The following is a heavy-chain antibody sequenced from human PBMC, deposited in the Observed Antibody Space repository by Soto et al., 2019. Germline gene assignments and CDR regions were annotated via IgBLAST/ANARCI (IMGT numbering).Heavy chain of an antibody. D-gene: IGHD6-19*01. J-gene: IGHJ6*02. Sequence: SVKVSCKASGGTFSSYATSWVRQAPGQGLEWMGGIIPIFGTANYAQKFQGRVTITADESTSTAYMELSSLRSEDTAVYYCARGEKQWLPLGGYYYYYGMDVWGQGTTVTVSS. CDR1: GGTFSSYA. V-gene: IGHV1-69*13. CDR3: ARGEKQWLPLGGYYYYYGMDV. CDR2: IIPIFGTA.